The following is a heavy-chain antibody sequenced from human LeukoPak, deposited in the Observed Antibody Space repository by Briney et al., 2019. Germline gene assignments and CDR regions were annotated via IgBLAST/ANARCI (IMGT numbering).Heavy chain of an antibody. CDR1: VDSISSGDYY. Sequence: LSLTCTVSVDSISSGDYYWSWIRQAPVKGLEWVSYISSSGGTIYYADSVKGRFTISRDNAKNSLYLQMNSLRAEDTAVYYCARTYSSGWGYSYYYMDVWGKGTTVTVSS. V-gene: IGHV3-11*04. CDR3: ARTYSSGWGYSYYYMDV. J-gene: IGHJ6*03. CDR2: ISSSGGTI. D-gene: IGHD6-19*01.